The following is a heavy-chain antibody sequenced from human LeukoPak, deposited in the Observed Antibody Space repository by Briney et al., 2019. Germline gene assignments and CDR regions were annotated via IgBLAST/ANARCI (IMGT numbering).Heavy chain of an antibody. CDR2: IKQDGSEK. Sequence: GGSLRLSCEASGFTFSSYWMSWVRQAPGKGLEWVANIKQDGSEKYYVDSVKGRFTISRDNAKNSLFLQMNSLRAEDTAVYYCARDGDSSGYGRYKYYFDYWGQGTLVTVSS. CDR1: GFTFSSYW. J-gene: IGHJ4*02. CDR3: ARDGDSSGYGRYKYYFDY. V-gene: IGHV3-7*01. D-gene: IGHD3-22*01.